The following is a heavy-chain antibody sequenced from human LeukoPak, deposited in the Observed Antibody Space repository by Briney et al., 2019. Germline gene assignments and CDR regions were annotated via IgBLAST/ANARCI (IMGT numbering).Heavy chain of an antibody. D-gene: IGHD3-22*01. Sequence: PGGSLRLSCAASGFTFSDYYMSWIRQAPGKGLEWVSYISSSGSTIYYADSVKGRFTISRDNAKNSLYLQMNSLRAEDTAVYYCARDRTYYYDSSGYPHFDYWGQGTLVTVSS. J-gene: IGHJ4*02. CDR1: GFTFSDYY. V-gene: IGHV3-11*04. CDR3: ARDRTYYYDSSGYPHFDY. CDR2: ISSSGSTI.